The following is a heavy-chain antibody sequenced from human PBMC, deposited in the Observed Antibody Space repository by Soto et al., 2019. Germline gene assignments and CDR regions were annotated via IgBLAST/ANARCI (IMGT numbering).Heavy chain of an antibody. V-gene: IGHV4-59*01. CDR2: IYYSGST. D-gene: IGHD2-8*02. J-gene: IGHJ5*02. CDR3: ARDLVGSLFDP. Sequence: PSETLSLTCTVSGGSISSDYWSWVRQPPGKGLEWIGYIYYSGSTNYNPSLKSRVTISVDTSKNQFSLKLSSVTAADTAVYYCARDLVGSLFDPWGQGTLVTVSS. CDR1: GGSISSDY.